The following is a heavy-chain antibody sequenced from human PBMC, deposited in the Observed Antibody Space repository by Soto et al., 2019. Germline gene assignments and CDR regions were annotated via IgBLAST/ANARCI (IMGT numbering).Heavy chain of an antibody. D-gene: IGHD1-1*01. CDR1: GFTFSSYA. Sequence: GESLKISCAASGFTFSSYAMSWVRQAPGKGLEWVSAISGSGGSTYYADSVKGRFTISRDNSKNTLYLQMNSLRAEDTAVYYCAKGYNWNYAHGAIDYWGQGTLVTVSS. V-gene: IGHV3-23*01. CDR3: AKGYNWNYAHGAIDY. J-gene: IGHJ4*02. CDR2: ISGSGGST.